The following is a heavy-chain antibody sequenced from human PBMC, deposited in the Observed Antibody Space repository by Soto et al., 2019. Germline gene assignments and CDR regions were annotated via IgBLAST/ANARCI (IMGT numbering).Heavy chain of an antibody. V-gene: IGHV4-30-2*03. CDR1: GGSISSGGYS. Sequence: SETLSLTCAVSGGSISSGGYSWSWIRQPPGKGLEWIGYIYYSVSTYYNPSLKSRVTISVDTSKNQFSLKLSSVTAADTAVYYCARIYYDSVFDYWGQGTLVTVSS. D-gene: IGHD3-22*01. CDR2: IYYSVST. J-gene: IGHJ4*02. CDR3: ARIYYDSVFDY.